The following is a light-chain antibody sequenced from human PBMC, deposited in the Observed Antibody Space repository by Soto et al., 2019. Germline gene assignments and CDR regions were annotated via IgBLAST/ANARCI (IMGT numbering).Light chain of an antibody. V-gene: IGLV2-8*01. CDR2: EVS. Sequence: QSALTQPPSASGSPGQSVTISCTGTSSDVGGYNYVSWYQQHPGKAPKLMIYEVSKRPSGVPDRFSGSNSGNTASLTISGLQAEDEADYFCSSYTSNSTLVFGGGTKLTVL. J-gene: IGLJ3*02. CDR1: SSDVGGYNY. CDR3: SSYTSNSTLV.